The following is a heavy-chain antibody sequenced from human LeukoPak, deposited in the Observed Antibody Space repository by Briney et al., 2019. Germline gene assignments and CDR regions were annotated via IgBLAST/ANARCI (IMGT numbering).Heavy chain of an antibody. Sequence: GASLKISFKGSGCRFTSYWIGWVRPMPGKGEGWMGIIYPGDSDTRYSPSFQGQVTISADQSISTAYLQWSSLKASDTAMYYCARQRSGQWLVQGGLDYWGQGTLVTVSS. V-gene: IGHV5-51*01. D-gene: IGHD6-19*01. CDR3: ARQRSGQWLVQGGLDY. CDR2: IYPGDSDT. CDR1: GCRFTSYW. J-gene: IGHJ4*02.